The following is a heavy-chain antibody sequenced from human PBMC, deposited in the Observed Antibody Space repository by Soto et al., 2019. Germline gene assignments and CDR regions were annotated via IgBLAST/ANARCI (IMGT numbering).Heavy chain of an antibody. V-gene: IGHV3-30*18. J-gene: IGHJ4*02. D-gene: IGHD6-6*01. Sequence: QMQLVESGGGVVQPGRSLRLSCAASGFTFSNYGMHWVRQAPGKGLEWVAFISYDGNNNYYADSVKGRFTISRDNSKNTLYLQMNSLRAEDTAVYYCAKDAAARPEIDYWGQGTLVTVSS. CDR2: ISYDGNNN. CDR1: GFTFSNYG. CDR3: AKDAAARPEIDY.